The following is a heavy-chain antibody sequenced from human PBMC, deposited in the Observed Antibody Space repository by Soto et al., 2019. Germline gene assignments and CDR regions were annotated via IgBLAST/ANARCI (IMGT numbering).Heavy chain of an antibody. CDR2: TYYRSKWYN. CDR3: ASSTRVSDKYAYFDY. CDR1: GDSVSSNSAA. V-gene: IGHV6-1*01. J-gene: IGHJ4*02. Sequence: SETLSLTCAISGDSVSSNSAAWNWIRQSPSRGLEWLGRTYYRSKWYNDYAVSVKSRITINPDTSKNQFSLQLNSVTPEDTAVYYCASSTRVSDKYAYFDYWGQGTLVTVSS. D-gene: IGHD2-15*01.